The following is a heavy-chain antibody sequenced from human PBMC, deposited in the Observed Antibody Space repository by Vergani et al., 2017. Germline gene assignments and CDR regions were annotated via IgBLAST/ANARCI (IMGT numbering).Heavy chain of an antibody. J-gene: IGHJ2*01. V-gene: IGHV3-9*03. D-gene: IGHD6-13*01. Sequence: EVQLVESGGGLVQPGRSLRLSCAASGFTFDDYAMHWVRQAPGKGLEWVSGINWNSDSIAYADSGKVRFTISRDNAKNSLYLQINSLRSEAMSLYYCVKDIAAAGNYWYFDLWGRGTLVTVSS. CDR3: VKDIAAAGNYWYFDL. CDR1: GFTFDDYA. CDR2: INWNSDSI.